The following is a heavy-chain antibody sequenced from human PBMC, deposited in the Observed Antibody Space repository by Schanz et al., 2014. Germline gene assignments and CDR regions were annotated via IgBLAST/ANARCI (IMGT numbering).Heavy chain of an antibody. CDR3: ARGGDSYACSAFDI. CDR2: ITAYNGDT. Sequence: QVQLVQSGAEVKKPGASVKVSCQASGYTFTSHGISWVRQAPGQGLEWMGWITAYNGDTNYALKIQGRVTMTTDTYTDTAYMKLRSLRSYDTALYYCARGGDSYACSAFDIWGQGTMVTVSS. D-gene: IGHD5-18*01. V-gene: IGHV1-18*01. CDR1: GYTFTSHG. J-gene: IGHJ3*02.